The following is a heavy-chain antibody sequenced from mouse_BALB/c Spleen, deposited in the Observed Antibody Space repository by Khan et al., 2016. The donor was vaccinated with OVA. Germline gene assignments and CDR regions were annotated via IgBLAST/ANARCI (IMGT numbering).Heavy chain of an antibody. CDR2: ISSANNI. J-gene: IGHJ4*01. V-gene: IGHV5-6-5*01. CDR1: GFTFNKYA. D-gene: IGHD1-1*01. Sequence: EVELVESGGGLVKPGGSLKLSCAASGFTFNKYAMSWVRQTPEKRLEWVASISSANNIHYPDSVKGQFTISRDNARSIMYLEMSSLRSEDTAMYYRVRGYYYGEMDRWGQGTSVTVSS. CDR3: VRGYYYGEMDR.